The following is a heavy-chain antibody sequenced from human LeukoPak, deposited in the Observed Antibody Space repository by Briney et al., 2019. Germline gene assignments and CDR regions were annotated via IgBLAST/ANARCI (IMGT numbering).Heavy chain of an antibody. D-gene: IGHD2-2*01. V-gene: IGHV4-59*01. CDR3: AREMGVVPAAMSWIDS. Sequence: SETLSLTCTLSGGSISSYYWSWIRQPPGKGLEWIGYIYYSGSTNYNPSLKSRVTISVDTPKNQFSLKLISVTAAATAVYYCAREMGVVPAAMSWIDSWGQGTLVTVSS. J-gene: IGHJ5*01. CDR1: GGSISSYY. CDR2: IYYSGST.